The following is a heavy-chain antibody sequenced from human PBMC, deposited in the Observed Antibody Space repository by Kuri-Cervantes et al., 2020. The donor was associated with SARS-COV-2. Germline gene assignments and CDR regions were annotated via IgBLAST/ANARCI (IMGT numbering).Heavy chain of an antibody. J-gene: IGHJ2*01. CDR2: IYYSGST. V-gene: IGHV4-39*01. CDR3: ARWVQEQPFDL. D-gene: IGHD1/OR15-1a*01. CDR1: GGSISSGGYY. Sequence: ESLKISCTVSGGSISSGGYYWSWIRQPPGKGLEWIGSIYYSGSTYYNPSLKSRVTISVDTSKNQFSLKLSSVTAADTAVYYCARWVQEQPFDLWGRGTLVTVSS.